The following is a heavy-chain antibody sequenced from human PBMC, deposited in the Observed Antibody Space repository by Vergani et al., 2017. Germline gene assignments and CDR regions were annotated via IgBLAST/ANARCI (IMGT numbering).Heavy chain of an antibody. J-gene: IGHJ4*02. D-gene: IGHD3-16*02. V-gene: IGHV4-39*02. CDR1: GGSIYSSTYY. Sequence: QLQLQESGPGLVKPSETLSLTCTVSGGSIYSSTYYWGWIRQPPGKGLEWIGNIYYSGSTYYNPSLKSRVTISVDTSKNQFSLTLSSVTAADTAVYYCARGSDDYVWGSYRSAFDYWGQGTLVTVSS. CDR3: ARGSDDYVWGSYRSAFDY. CDR2: IYYSGST.